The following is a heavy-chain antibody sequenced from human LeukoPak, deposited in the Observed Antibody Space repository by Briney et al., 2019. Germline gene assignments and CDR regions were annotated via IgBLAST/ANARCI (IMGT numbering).Heavy chain of an antibody. Sequence: GGSLRLSCAASGFTFSSYDMYWVRQAPGKGLEWVSHISSSGSTTHYADSVKGRFTISRDNAKNSLYLQMNSLRAEDTAVYYCARGRRPDAFDSWGQGTRVTVSS. CDR2: ISSSGSTT. CDR1: GFTFSSYD. CDR3: ARGRRPDAFDS. V-gene: IGHV3-48*03. J-gene: IGHJ3*02.